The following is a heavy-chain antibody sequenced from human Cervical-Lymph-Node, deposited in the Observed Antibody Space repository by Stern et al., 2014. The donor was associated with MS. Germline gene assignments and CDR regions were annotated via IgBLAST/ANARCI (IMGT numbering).Heavy chain of an antibody. J-gene: IGHJ4*02. CDR1: GGTFSMST. D-gene: IGHD6-19*01. Sequence: VQLEESGAEVKKPGSSVKVSCKASGGTFSMSTISWVRQAPGKGLEWMGGIIPMFGTSNYAQKFQGRVTTIADESTNTAYLELTRLTSEDTAVYFCAVDQGGIAVYWGQGTLVTVSS. CDR2: IIPMFGTS. CDR3: AVDQGGIAVY. V-gene: IGHV1-69*01.